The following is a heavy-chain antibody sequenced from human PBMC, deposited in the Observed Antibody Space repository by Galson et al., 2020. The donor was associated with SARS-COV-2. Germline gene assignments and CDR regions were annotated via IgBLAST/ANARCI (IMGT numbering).Heavy chain of an antibody. CDR1: GFTFSSYA. CDR2: ISGSGSST. D-gene: IGHD6-19*01. Sequence: GESLKISCAASGFTFSSYAMSWVRQAPGKGLEWVSAISGSGSSTYYADSARGRFTISRDNSKNTLDLQMNSLRAEDTAVYYCAKAYSSGWLFFDYWGQGTLVTVSS. CDR3: AKAYSSGWLFFDY. J-gene: IGHJ4*02. V-gene: IGHV3-23*01.